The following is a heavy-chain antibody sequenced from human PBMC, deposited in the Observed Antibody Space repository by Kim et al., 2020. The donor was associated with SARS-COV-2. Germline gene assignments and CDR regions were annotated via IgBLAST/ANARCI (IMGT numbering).Heavy chain of an antibody. Sequence: YADAVKGRFTVSRDNSREPIYLQMNSLRLEDTAVYYCARGRVLQCRNWFDPWGQGTLVTVSS. J-gene: IGHJ5*02. V-gene: IGHV3-30*01. D-gene: IGHD3-3*01. CDR3: ARGRVLQCRNWFDP.